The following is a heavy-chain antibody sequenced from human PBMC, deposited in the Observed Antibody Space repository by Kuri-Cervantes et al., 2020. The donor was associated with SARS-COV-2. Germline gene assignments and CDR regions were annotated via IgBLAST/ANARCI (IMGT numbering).Heavy chain of an antibody. CDR1: GFTFSSYS. V-gene: IGHV3-48*01. Sequence: ETLSLTCAASGFTFSSYSMNWVRQAPGKGLEWVSYISSSSSTIYYADSVKGRFTIPRDNAKNSLYLQMNSLRAEDTAVYYCARDPTAGRLRYFDWFSSGPSNYYGMDVWGQGTTVTVSS. CDR2: ISSSSSTI. CDR3: ARDPTAGRLRYFDWFSSGPSNYYGMDV. J-gene: IGHJ6*02. D-gene: IGHD3-9*01.